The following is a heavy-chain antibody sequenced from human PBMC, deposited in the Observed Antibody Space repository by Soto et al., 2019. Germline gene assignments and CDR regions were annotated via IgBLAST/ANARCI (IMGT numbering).Heavy chain of an antibody. V-gene: IGHV3-23*01. CDR3: AKRSAAGTHNYYYYGMDV. D-gene: IGHD6-13*01. Sequence: GGSLRLSCAASGFTFSSYAMSWVRQAPGKGPEWVSAISGSGGSTYYADSVKGRFTISRDNSKNTLYLQMNSLRAEDTAVYYCAKRSAAGTHNYYYYGMDVWGQGTTVTVSS. CDR1: GFTFSSYA. J-gene: IGHJ6*02. CDR2: ISGSGGST.